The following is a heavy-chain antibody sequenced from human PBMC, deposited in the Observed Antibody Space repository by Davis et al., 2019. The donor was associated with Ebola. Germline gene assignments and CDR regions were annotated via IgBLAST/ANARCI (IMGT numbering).Heavy chain of an antibody. CDR1: GYTFTSYG. CDR2: INPSGGST. Sequence: AASVKVSCKASGYTFTSYGISWVRQAPGQGLEWMGIINPSGGSTSYAQKFQGRVTMTRDTSTSTVYMELSSLRSEDTAVYYCARADNQLYSSGYIGFDPWGQGTLVTVSS. V-gene: IGHV1-46*01. CDR3: ARADNQLYSSGYIGFDP. J-gene: IGHJ5*02. D-gene: IGHD3-22*01.